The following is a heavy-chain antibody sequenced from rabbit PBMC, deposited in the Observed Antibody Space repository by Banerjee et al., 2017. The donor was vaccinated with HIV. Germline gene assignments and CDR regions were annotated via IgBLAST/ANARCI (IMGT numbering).Heavy chain of an antibody. Sequence: QEQLVESGGGLVQPGGSLKLSCKASGFDFSSYGVSWVRQAPGKGLEWIGYIDPVFGSTYYGSWVNGRFTISSHNAQNTLYLQLNSLTAADTATYFCASSVGYGYASFGLWGPGTLVTVS. CDR1: GFDFSSYG. CDR3: ASSVGYGYASFGL. D-gene: IGHD6-1*01. CDR2: IDPVFGST. J-gene: IGHJ6*01. V-gene: IGHV1S47*01.